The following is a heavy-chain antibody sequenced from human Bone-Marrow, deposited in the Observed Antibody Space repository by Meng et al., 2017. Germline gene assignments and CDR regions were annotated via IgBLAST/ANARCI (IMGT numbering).Heavy chain of an antibody. J-gene: IGHJ6*02. V-gene: IGHV1-69*04. CDR1: GGTFSSYT. Sequence: VKVSCKASGGTFSSYTISWVRQAPGQGLEWMGRIIPILGIANYAQKFQGRVTITADKSTSTAYMELSSLRSEDTAVYYCARDLSGWRSQEPAYYYYYGMDVWGQGTTVTVSS. D-gene: IGHD6-19*01. CDR3: ARDLSGWRSQEPAYYYYYGMDV. CDR2: IIPILGIA.